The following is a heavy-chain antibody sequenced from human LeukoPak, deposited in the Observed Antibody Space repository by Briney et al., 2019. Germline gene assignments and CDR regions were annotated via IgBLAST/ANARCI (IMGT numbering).Heavy chain of an antibody. Sequence: GGSLRLSCAAYGFTFSRYGMHWVRQVSGKGLEWVALISYDGSNKYYADSVKGRFTISRDNSKNTLYLQMNSLRPEDTAVYYCAKGDPYGSGSYPVDYWGQGTLVTVSS. CDR1: GFTFSRYG. D-gene: IGHD3-10*01. V-gene: IGHV3-30*18. CDR3: AKGDPYGSGSYPVDY. CDR2: ISYDGSNK. J-gene: IGHJ4*02.